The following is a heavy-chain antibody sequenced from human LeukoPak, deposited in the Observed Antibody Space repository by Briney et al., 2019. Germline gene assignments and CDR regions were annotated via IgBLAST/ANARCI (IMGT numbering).Heavy chain of an antibody. D-gene: IGHD2-15*01. V-gene: IGHV4-61*02. CDR3: ARAPPYCSGGSCYGVDWFDP. CDR1: GGSISSGSYY. CDR2: IYTSGST. Sequence: PSQTLSLTCTVAGGSISSGSYYWSWIRQPAGKGLEWIGRIYTSGSTNYNPSLKGRVTMSVDTSKNQFSLKLSSVTAADTAVYYCARAPPYCSGGSCYGVDWFDPWGQGTLVTVSS. J-gene: IGHJ5*02.